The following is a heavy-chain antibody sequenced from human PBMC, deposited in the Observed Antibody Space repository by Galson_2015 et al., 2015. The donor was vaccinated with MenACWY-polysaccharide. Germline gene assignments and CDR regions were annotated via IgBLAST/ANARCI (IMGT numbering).Heavy chain of an antibody. CDR3: AKVDGAGAVYGHPH. CDR1: GFSFSKSS. V-gene: IGHV3-23*01. CDR2: IRSGGGST. D-gene: IGHD1-26*01. J-gene: IGHJ4*02. Sequence: SLRLSCAASGFSFSKSSITWVRQAPGKGLEWVSLIRSGGGSTYYADSVTGRFTISRDNSKNTLFLQMNSLRAGDTALYYCAKVDGAGAVYGHPHRGQGSPV.